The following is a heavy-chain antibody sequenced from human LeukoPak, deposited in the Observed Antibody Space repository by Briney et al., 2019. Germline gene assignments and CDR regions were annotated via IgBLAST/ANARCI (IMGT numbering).Heavy chain of an antibody. CDR3: ARDRRALRFLEWQMDYYYYMDV. CDR1: GGSISSGSYY. Sequence: PSQTLSLTCTVSGGSISSGSYYWSWIRQPAGKGLEWIGRIYTSGSTNYNPSLKSRVTISVDTSKNQFSLKLSSVTAADTAVYYCARDRRALRFLEWQMDYYYYMDVWGKGTTVTVSS. D-gene: IGHD3-3*01. J-gene: IGHJ6*03. CDR2: IYTSGST. V-gene: IGHV4-61*02.